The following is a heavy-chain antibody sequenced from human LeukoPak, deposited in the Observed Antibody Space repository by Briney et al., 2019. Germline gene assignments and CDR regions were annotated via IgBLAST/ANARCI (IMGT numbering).Heavy chain of an antibody. CDR2: INTNTGNP. CDR3: ARTLTGYYRDAFDI. CDR1: GYTFTKYA. V-gene: IGHV7-4-1*02. D-gene: IGHD3-9*01. J-gene: IGHJ3*02. Sequence: ASVKVSCKASGYTFTKYAMNWVRQAPGQGLEWMGWINTNTGNPTYDQAFTGRFVFSLGTSVNTAYLQISRLKAEDTAVYYCARTLTGYYRDAFDIWGQGTMVTVSS.